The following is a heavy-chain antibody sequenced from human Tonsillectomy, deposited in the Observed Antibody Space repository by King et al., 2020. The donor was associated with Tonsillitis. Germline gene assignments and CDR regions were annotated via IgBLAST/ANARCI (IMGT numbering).Heavy chain of an antibody. V-gene: IGHV3-53*01. CDR2: IYGGGNT. Sequence: VQLVESGGGLIQPGGSLRLSCAPSGFSVSNNYMSWVRQAPGKGLDWVSVIYGGGNTYYADSVKGRFTISRDYSKNTLYLQMNSLRAEDTAIYYCVTGGHYYGTWDQGTLVTVSS. CDR3: VTGGHYYGT. J-gene: IGHJ5*02. CDR1: GFSVSNNY. D-gene: IGHD3-10*01.